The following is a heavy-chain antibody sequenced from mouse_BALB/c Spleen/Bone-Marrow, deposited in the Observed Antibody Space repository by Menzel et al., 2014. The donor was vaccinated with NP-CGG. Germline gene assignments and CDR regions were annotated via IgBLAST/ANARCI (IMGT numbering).Heavy chain of an antibody. V-gene: IGHV1-69*02. CDR2: IYPSDSYT. D-gene: IGHD2-1*01. CDR3: TRREGNYAFAY. J-gene: IGHJ3*01. Sequence: QVYVKQSGAELVRPGASVKLSCKASGYTFTSYWINWVKQRPGQGLEWIGNIYPSDSYTNYNQKFKDKATLTVDKSSSTAYMQLSSPTSEDSAVYYCTRREGNYAFAYWGQGTLSLSLQ. CDR1: GYTFTSYW.